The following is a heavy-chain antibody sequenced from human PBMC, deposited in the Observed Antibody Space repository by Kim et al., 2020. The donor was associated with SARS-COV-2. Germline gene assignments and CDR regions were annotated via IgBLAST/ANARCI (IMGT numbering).Heavy chain of an antibody. V-gene: IGHV1-2*06. J-gene: IGHJ5*02. CDR2: INPNIGGT. Sequence: ASVKVSCKASGYTFTDYYMHWVRQAPGQGLEWMGRINPNIGGTNYAQKFQGRVTMTRDTSISTAYMELSRLRSYDTAVYYCARGYSSTWSDHWGQGTLVTVSS. D-gene: IGHD6-13*01. CDR1: GYTFTDYY. CDR3: ARGYSSTWSDH.